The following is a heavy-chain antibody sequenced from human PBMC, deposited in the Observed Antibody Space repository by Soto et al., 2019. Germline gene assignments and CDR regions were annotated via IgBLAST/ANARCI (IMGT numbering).Heavy chain of an antibody. CDR2: ISYDGSNK. Sequence: GGSLRFSCAASGFTFSSYGMHWVRQAPGKGLEWVAVISYDGSNKYYADSVKGRFTISRDNSKNTLYLQMNSLRAEDTAVYYCAKDGIEVRGLDYFDYWGQGTLVTVSS. V-gene: IGHV3-30*18. J-gene: IGHJ4*02. CDR1: GFTFSSYG. CDR3: AKDGIEVRGLDYFDY. D-gene: IGHD2-21*01.